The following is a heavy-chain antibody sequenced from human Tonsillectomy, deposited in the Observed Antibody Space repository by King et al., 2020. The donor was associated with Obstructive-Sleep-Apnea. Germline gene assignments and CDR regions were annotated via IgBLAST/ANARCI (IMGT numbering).Heavy chain of an antibody. V-gene: IGHV3-30-3*01. CDR1: GFTFSSYA. D-gene: IGHD6-13*01. CDR3: AREGYLYYFDY. J-gene: IGHJ4*02. CDR2: ISYDGSNK. Sequence: VQLVESGGGVVQPGRSLRLSCASSGFTFSSYAMHWVRQAPGKGLEWVAVISYDGSNKYYADSVKGRFTISRDNSKNTLYLQMNSLRAEDTAVYYCAREGYLYYFDYWGQGTLVTVSS.